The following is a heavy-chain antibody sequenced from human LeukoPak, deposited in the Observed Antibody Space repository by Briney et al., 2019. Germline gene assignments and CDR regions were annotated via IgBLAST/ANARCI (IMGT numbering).Heavy chain of an antibody. D-gene: IGHD4-17*01. CDR1: GGSFSGYY. J-gene: IGHJ4*02. Sequence: SETLSLTCAVYGGSFSGYYWSWIRQPPGKGLEWIGEINHSGSTNYNPSLKSRVTISVDTSKNQFSLKLSSVTAADTAVYYCARDKATVTTFPRSFDYWGQGTPVTVSS. V-gene: IGHV4-34*01. CDR2: INHSGST. CDR3: ARDKATVTTFPRSFDY.